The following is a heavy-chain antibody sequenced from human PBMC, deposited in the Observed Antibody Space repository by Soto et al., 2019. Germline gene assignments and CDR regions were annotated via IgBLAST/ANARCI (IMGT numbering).Heavy chain of an antibody. V-gene: IGHV3-7*01. J-gene: IGHJ3*02. D-gene: IGHD6-13*01. CDR1: GFTFSSYW. CDR3: ARDRGAYSSSTTDAFDI. CDR2: IKQDGSEK. Sequence: GGSLRLSCAASGFTFSSYWMSWVRQAPGKGLEWVANIKQDGSEKYYVDSVKGRFTISRDNAKNSLYLQMNSLRAEDTAVYYCARDRGAYSSSTTDAFDIWGQGTMVTVSS.